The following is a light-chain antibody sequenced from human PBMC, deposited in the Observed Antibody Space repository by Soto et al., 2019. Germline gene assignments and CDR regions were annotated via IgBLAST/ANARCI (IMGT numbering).Light chain of an antibody. V-gene: IGLV1-47*01. Sequence: QSVLTQPPSASGTPGQRVTISCSGSSPNVGRNYVYWYQQVPGAAPKLLIYRNNQRPSGVADRFSGSKSDTSASLAISELRSEDEADYYCAAWDDSLGGHVLFGGGTKLTVL. J-gene: IGLJ2*01. CDR1: SPNVGRNY. CDR3: AAWDDSLGGHVL. CDR2: RNN.